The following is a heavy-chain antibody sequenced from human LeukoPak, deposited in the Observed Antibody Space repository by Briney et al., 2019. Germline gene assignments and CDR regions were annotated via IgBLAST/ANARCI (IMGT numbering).Heavy chain of an antibody. CDR2: IYYSGST. Sequence: SETLSLTCTVSCGSIISYYWSWIRQPPGKGLEWIGYIYYSGSTNYNPSLKSRVTISVDTSKNQFSLKLSSVTAADTAVYYCAGKGATVFDYWGQGNLVTVSS. D-gene: IGHD1-26*01. CDR3: AGKGATVFDY. J-gene: IGHJ4*02. CDR1: CGSIISYY. V-gene: IGHV4-59*01.